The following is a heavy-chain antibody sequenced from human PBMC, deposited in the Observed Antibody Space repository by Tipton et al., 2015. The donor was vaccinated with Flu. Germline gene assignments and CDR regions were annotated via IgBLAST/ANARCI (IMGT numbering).Heavy chain of an antibody. CDR2: ICPDGSS. CDR3: ARGRAACKQGY. Sequence: TLSLTCTVYGEPFSGYQWSWIRQPPGKGREWIGEICPDGSSAYNASPKSRVTISRDTSKNQFSLNLSSVTVADTGVYYCARGRAACKQGYWGRGTLVTVPS. V-gene: IGHV4-34*01. J-gene: IGHJ4*02. D-gene: IGHD2-15*01. CDR1: GEPFSGYQ.